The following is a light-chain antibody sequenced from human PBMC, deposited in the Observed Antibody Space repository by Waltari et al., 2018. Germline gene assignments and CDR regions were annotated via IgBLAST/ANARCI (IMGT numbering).Light chain of an antibody. V-gene: IGLV2-14*03. CDR2: DVS. Sequence: QSALSQQPASVSGFPGQSITISCTGGNRDIGGYNFVAWHQQHPGKVPKLIIYDVSYRPSGVSSRFSGSKSGNTASLTISGLQAEDEADYYCSSYANSNTRLFGGGTKLAVL. J-gene: IGLJ2*01. CDR3: SSYANSNTRL. CDR1: NRDIGGYNF.